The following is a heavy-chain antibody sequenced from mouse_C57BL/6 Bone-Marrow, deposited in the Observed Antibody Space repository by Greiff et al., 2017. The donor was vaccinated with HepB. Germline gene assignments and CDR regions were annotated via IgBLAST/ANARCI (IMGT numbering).Heavy chain of an antibody. V-gene: IGHV1-50*01. Sequence: QVQLQQPGAELVKPGASVKLSCKASGYTFTSYWMQWVKQRPGQGLEWIGEIDPSDSYTNYNQKFKGKATLTVDTSSSTAYMQLSSLTSEDSAVYYCARSYYIWGQGTTLTVSS. CDR3: ARSYYI. CDR2: IDPSDSYT. CDR1: GYTFTSYW. D-gene: IGHD2-12*01. J-gene: IGHJ2*01.